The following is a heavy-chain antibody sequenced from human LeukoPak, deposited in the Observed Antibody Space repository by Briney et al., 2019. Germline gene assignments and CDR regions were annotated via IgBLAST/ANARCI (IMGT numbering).Heavy chain of an antibody. CDR2: INTNTGNP. Sequence: ASVKVSCKASGYTFTGYYMHWVRQAPGQGLEWMGWINTNTGNPTYAQGFTGRFVFSLDTSVSTAYLQISSLKAEDTAVYYCASAQYCSSTSCYFWFDPWGQGTLVTVSS. D-gene: IGHD2-2*01. CDR1: GYTFTGYY. CDR3: ASAQYCSSTSCYFWFDP. V-gene: IGHV7-4-1*02. J-gene: IGHJ5*02.